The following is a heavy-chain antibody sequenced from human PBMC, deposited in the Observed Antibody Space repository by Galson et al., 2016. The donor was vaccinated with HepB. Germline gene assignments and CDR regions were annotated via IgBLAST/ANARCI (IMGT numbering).Heavy chain of an antibody. V-gene: IGHV1-46*01. Sequence: SVKVSCKASGYTFTNYYIHWVRQAPGQGLEWVGDINPSGTSTSHAQKFQGRVTVSRDTSTSTVYMELSSLRSEDTAVYYCARDLYSSSSGQEGMDIWGQGTTVTVAS. J-gene: IGHJ6*02. D-gene: IGHD6-6*01. CDR2: INPSGTST. CDR3: ARDLYSSSSGQEGMDI. CDR1: GYTFTNYY.